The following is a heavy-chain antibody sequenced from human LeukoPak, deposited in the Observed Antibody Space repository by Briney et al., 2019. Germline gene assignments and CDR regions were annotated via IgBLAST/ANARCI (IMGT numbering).Heavy chain of an antibody. CDR1: GGSISSSSYY. D-gene: IGHD6-13*01. V-gene: IGHV4-39*01. CDR2: IYYSGST. J-gene: IGHJ3*02. Sequence: PSETLSLTCTVSGGSISSSSYYWGWIRQPPGKGLEWIGSIYYSGSTYYNPSLKSRVTISVDTSKNQFSLKLSSVTAADTAVYYCARQYSSSWYSDHDAFDIWGQGTMVTVSS. CDR3: ARQYSSSWYSDHDAFDI.